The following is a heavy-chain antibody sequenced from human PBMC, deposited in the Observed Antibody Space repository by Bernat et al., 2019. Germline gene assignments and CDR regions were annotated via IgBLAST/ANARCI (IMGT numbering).Heavy chain of an antibody. D-gene: IGHD4-17*01. V-gene: IGHV3-33*01. CDR1: GFSFSSFG. Sequence: QVQLVESGGGVVQPGRSLRLSCAASGFSFSSFGMHWVRQAPGKGLEWVAVIWSDGRNEYYADSVKGRLTISRDNSKNTLYLQMNSLRAEDTAVYYCARVYGDMGEYYFDYWGQGTLVTVSS. CDR2: IWSDGRNE. CDR3: ARVYGDMGEYYFDY. J-gene: IGHJ4*02.